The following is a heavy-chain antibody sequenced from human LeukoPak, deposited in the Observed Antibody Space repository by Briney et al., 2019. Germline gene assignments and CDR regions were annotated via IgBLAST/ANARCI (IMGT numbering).Heavy chain of an antibody. CDR3: ARHGSGSSPFDY. D-gene: IGHD1-26*01. CDR1: GGSISSYY. CDR2: IYTSGST. Sequence: SETLSLTCTVSGGSISSYYWSWIRQPPAKGLEWIGYIYTSGSTNYNPSLKSRVTISVDTSKNQFSLKLSSVTAADTAVYYCARHGSGSSPFDYWGQGTLVTVSS. V-gene: IGHV4-4*09. J-gene: IGHJ4*02.